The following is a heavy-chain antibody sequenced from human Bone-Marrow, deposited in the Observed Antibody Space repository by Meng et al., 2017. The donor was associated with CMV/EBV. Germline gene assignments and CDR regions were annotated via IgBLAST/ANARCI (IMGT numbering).Heavy chain of an antibody. CDR1: GGTFSSYT. J-gene: IGHJ4*02. CDR2: IIPILGIA. D-gene: IGHD2-2*02. V-gene: IGHV1-69*04. CDR3: ARDSRYCSSTSCYTGIDY. Sequence: SVKVSCKASGGTFSSYTISWVRQAPGQGLEWMGRIIPILGIANYAQKFQGRVTITADKSTSTAYMELSSLRSEDTAVYYCARDSRYCSSTSCYTGIDYWGQGTLVTVSS.